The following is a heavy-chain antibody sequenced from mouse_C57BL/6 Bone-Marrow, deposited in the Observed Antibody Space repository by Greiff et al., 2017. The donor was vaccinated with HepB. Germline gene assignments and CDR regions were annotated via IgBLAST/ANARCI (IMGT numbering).Heavy chain of an antibody. CDR1: GYTFTSYW. Sequence: VKLQQSGAELVKPGASVKLSCKASGYTFTSYWMHWVKQRPGQGLEWIGMIHPNSGSTNYNEKFKSKATLTVDKSSSTAYMQLSSLTSEDSAVYYCARWGYSPFYFDYWGQGTTLTVSS. V-gene: IGHV1-64*01. CDR2: IHPNSGST. D-gene: IGHD2-12*01. CDR3: ARWGYSPFYFDY. J-gene: IGHJ2*01.